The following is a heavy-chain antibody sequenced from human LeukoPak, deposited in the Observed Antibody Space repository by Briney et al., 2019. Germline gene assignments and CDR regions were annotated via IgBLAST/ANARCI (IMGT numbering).Heavy chain of an antibody. J-gene: IGHJ4*02. Sequence: SGGSLRLSCAASGFTFSSYSMNWVRQAPGKGLEWVSSISSSSSYIYYADSVKGRFTISRDNAKNTLYLQMNSLRAEDTAVYYCAKEGAYAPDSNFDYWGQGTLVTVSS. CDR3: AKEGAYAPDSNFDY. D-gene: IGHD2-2*01. CDR1: GFTFSSYS. CDR2: ISSSSSYI. V-gene: IGHV3-21*04.